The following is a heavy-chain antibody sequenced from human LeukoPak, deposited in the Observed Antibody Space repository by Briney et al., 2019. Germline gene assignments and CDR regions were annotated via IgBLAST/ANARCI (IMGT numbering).Heavy chain of an antibody. D-gene: IGHD6-19*01. V-gene: IGHV1-2*02. J-gene: IGHJ3*02. Sequence: GASVKVSCKASGYTFTGYYMHWVRQAPGQGLEWMGWLNPNSGGTNYTQKFQGRVTMTRDTSINTAYMELSRLRSDDTAVYYCAREGVAGTVIQDAFDIWGQGTMVTVSS. CDR3: AREGVAGTVIQDAFDI. CDR1: GYTFTGYY. CDR2: LNPNSGGT.